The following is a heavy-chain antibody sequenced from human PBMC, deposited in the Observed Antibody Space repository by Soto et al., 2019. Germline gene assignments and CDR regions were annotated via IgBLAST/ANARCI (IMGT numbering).Heavy chain of an antibody. J-gene: IGHJ4*02. CDR1: GFTFSNYA. CDR2: ISTSGGST. Sequence: EVQLLESGGGLVQPGGSLRLSCAASGFTFSNYAMSWVRQAPGKGLEWVSTISTSGGSTYYADSVKGRFTISRDNSKNTLYLQMICLRAEDTAVYYCAKDGLGAYSYRSYYFDYWGQGTLVTVSS. CDR3: AKDGLGAYSYRSYYFDY. D-gene: IGHD3-16*02. V-gene: IGHV3-23*01.